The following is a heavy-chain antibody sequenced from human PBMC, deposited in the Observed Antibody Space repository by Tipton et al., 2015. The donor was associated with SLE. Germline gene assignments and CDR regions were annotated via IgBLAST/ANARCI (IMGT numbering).Heavy chain of an antibody. Sequence: TLSLTCNVSGASISSGSYYWNWIRQPAGKGLEWIGRIYSSGSTYYNPSLKSRVTMSIDTSKNQFFLKLTSVTAADTAVYYCARVALRVWFNRFDSWGQGTLVTVSS. J-gene: IGHJ5*01. CDR2: IYSSGST. CDR1: GASISSGSYY. CDR3: ARVALRVWFNRFDS. D-gene: IGHD3-16*01. V-gene: IGHV4-61*02.